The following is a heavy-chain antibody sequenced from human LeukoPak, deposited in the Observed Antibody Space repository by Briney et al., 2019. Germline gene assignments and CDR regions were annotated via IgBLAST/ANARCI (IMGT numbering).Heavy chain of an antibody. D-gene: IGHD1-1*01. J-gene: IGHJ3*02. V-gene: IGHV2-5*02. CDR2: IYWDDDK. CDR1: GFSLSTSGVG. CDR3: AHHNWNDAHDAFDI. Sequence: SGPTLVKPTQTLTLTCTFSGFSLSTSGVGVGWIRQPPGKALEWLALIYWDDDKRYSPSLKSRLTITKDTSKNQVVLTMTNMDPVDTATYYCAHHNWNDAHDAFDIWGQGTMVTVSS.